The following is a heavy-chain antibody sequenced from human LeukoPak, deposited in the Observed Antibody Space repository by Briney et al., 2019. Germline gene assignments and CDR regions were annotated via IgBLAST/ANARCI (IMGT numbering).Heavy chain of an antibody. V-gene: IGHV4-34*01. CDR1: GGSFSGYY. Sequence: SETLSLTRAVYGGSFSGYYWSWIRQSPGKGLEWIGEINHSGSTNYNPSLKSRVTISVDTSKNQFSLKLSSVTAADTAVYYCARASSSSWFDPWGQGTLVTVSS. D-gene: IGHD6-13*01. CDR3: ARASSSSWFDP. CDR2: INHSGST. J-gene: IGHJ5*02.